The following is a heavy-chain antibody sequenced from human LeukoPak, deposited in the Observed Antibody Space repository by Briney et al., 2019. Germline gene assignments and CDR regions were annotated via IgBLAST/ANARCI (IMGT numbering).Heavy chain of an antibody. CDR1: GGSISSYY. V-gene: IGHV4-59*08. D-gene: IGHD2-21*02. J-gene: IGHJ3*02. CDR3: ARLGCCGGDCYNAFDI. Sequence: KSSETLSLTCTVSGGSISSYYWSWIRQPPGKGLEWIGYIYYSGSTNYNPSLKSRVTISVDTSKNQFSLKLSSVTAADTAVYYCARLGCCGGDCYNAFDIWGQGTMVTVSS. CDR2: IYYSGST.